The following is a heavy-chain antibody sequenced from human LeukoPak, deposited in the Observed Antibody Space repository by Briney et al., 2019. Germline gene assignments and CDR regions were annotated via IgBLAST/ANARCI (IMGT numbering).Heavy chain of an antibody. CDR1: GFTFTTYG. Sequence: GGSLRLSCAASGFTFTTYGMHWVRQAPGKGLEWVGFIRYNGNNKDYAHTEKGRFTISRDNSKNTTSLHMSSLTAEEPAGCYCAKGGGESYENYYNDIDDWGKGTTVTVSS. J-gene: IGHJ6*03. CDR2: IRYNGNNK. V-gene: IGHV3-30*02. CDR3: AKGGGESYENYYNDIDD. D-gene: IGHD5-18*01.